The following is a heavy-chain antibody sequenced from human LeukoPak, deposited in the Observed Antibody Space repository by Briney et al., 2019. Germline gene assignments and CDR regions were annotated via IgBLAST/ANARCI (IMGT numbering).Heavy chain of an antibody. Sequence: PSETLSLTCTVSGGSISSYYWRWIRQPPGKGLEWIGYIYYSGSTNYNPSLKSRVTISVDTSKNQFSLKLSSVTAADTAVYYCARHGRRFLEWPPDVWGKGTTVTVSS. CDR1: GGSISSYY. CDR3: ARHGRRFLEWPPDV. J-gene: IGHJ6*04. V-gene: IGHV4-59*08. CDR2: IYYSGST. D-gene: IGHD3-3*01.